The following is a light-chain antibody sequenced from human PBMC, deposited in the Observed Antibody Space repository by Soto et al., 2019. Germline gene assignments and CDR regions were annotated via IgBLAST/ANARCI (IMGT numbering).Light chain of an antibody. V-gene: IGLV2-23*02. CDR3: CSYAGSSILV. CDR1: SSDVGSYNL. J-gene: IGLJ3*02. Sequence: QSALTQPASVSGSPGQSITISCTGTSSDVGSYNLVSWYQHLPGKAPKLIICEVTERPSGISNRFSGSKSGNTASLTISGLQGEDEADYYCCSYAGSSILVFGGGTKLTVL. CDR2: EVT.